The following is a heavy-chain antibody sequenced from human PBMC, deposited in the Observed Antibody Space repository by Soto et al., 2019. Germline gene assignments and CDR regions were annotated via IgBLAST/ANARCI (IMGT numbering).Heavy chain of an antibody. J-gene: IGHJ4*02. CDR3: AREPATAKPEGVDF. D-gene: IGHD1-1*01. CDR2: INPNSGGT. Sequence: ASVKVSCKACGYTVSDYYIHGVRQAPGQGLEWMGWINPNSGGTKYAPKFRGGVTMTRDTSITTAYMELSRLRSGDTAVYYCAREPATAKPEGVDFWGQGTLVTVSS. V-gene: IGHV1-2*02. CDR1: GYTVSDYY.